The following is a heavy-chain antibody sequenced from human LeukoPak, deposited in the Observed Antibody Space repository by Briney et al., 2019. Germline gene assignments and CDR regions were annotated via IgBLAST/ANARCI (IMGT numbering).Heavy chain of an antibody. CDR3: AIPQDYYDSSGYYPQGFDI. J-gene: IGHJ3*02. Sequence: PGGSLRLSCAASGFTFSSYAMSWVRQAPGKGLEWVSGINWNGGSTGYADSVKGRFTISRDNAKNSLYLQMNSLRAEDTALYYCAIPQDYYDSSGYYPQGFDIWGQGTMVTVSS. CDR1: GFTFSSYA. CDR2: INWNGGST. V-gene: IGHV3-20*04. D-gene: IGHD3-22*01.